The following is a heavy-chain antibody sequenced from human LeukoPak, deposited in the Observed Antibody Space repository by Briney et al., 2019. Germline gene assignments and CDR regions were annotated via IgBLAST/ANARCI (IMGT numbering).Heavy chain of an antibody. D-gene: IGHD1-26*01. CDR3: ASHSGSYYFLDY. Sequence: SETLSLTCAVYGGSFSGYYWNWIRQPPGKGLEWIGEINQSGSTKYSPSLKSRVTISVDTSKNQFSLKLSSVTAADTALYYCASHSGSYYFLDYWGQGTLVTVS. CDR2: INQSGST. CDR1: GGSFSGYY. J-gene: IGHJ4*02. V-gene: IGHV4-34*01.